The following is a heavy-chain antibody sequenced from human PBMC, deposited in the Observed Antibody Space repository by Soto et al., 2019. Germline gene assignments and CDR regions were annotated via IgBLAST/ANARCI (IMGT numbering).Heavy chain of an antibody. CDR2: IYPGDSDT. Sequence: PRESLKISCKGSGYSFSNYYIGLVLRMPGKGLEWMAIIYPGDSDTKYSSSFQGQVTISADKSISTAYLQWSGLKASDTAMYYCVRIKEELLWPNWFDPWGQGTQVTVSS. CDR3: VRIKEELLWPNWFDP. CDR1: GYSFSNYY. J-gene: IGHJ5*02. V-gene: IGHV5-51*01. D-gene: IGHD3-10*01.